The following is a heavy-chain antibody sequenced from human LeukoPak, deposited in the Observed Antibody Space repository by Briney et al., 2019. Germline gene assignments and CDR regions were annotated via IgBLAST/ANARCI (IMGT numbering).Heavy chain of an antibody. CDR3: ARIDGSGELDY. CDR2: VFSSGST. CDR1: GGSISSCY. V-gene: IGHV4-59*12. D-gene: IGHD3-10*01. Sequence: MTSETLSLTCTVSGGSISSCYLGWIRQPPGKGLEWIGYVFSSGSTNYNPSLKSRVTISVDTSKNQFSLKLSSVTAADTAVYYCARIDGSGELDYWGQGTLVTVSS. J-gene: IGHJ4*02.